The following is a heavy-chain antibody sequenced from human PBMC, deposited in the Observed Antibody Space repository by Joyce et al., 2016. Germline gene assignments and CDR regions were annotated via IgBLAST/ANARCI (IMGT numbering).Heavy chain of an antibody. J-gene: IGHJ4*02. Sequence: EVQLVESGGGLVQPRGSLRLSCTASGFSFSNFWMHWVRQAPGKGRGWVSHISGDATNTKYADSVKGRFAISRDNARNTRYLEMNSLRDEDTAVYYCASKHCSGSNCHLPEFDYWGQGTLVAVSS. D-gene: IGHD2-15*01. CDR1: GFSFSNFW. V-gene: IGHV3-74*01. CDR3: ASKHCSGSNCHLPEFDY. CDR2: ISGDATNT.